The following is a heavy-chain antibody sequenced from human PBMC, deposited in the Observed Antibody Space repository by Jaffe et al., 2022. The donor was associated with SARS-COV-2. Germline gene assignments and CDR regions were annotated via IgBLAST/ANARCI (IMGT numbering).Heavy chain of an antibody. D-gene: IGHD3-22*01. Sequence: EVQLVESGGGVVRPGGSLRLSCAASGFTFDDYGMSWVRQAPGKGLEWVSGINWNGGSTGYADSVKGRFTISRDNAKNSLYLQMNSLRAEDTALYHCARSSLYDRAPHWYFDLWGRGTLVTVSS. CDR2: INWNGGST. CDR3: ARSSLYDRAPHWYFDL. V-gene: IGHV3-20*01. J-gene: IGHJ2*01. CDR1: GFTFDDYG.